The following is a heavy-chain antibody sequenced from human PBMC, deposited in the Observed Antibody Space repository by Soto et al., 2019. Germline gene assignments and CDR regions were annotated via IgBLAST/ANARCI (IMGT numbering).Heavy chain of an antibody. Sequence: WGSLRLSCAASGSTVVSNSISCVRQAPWKGLEWVSLIYTDGGTYYGDSVKGRFTISRDTSKNTLSLQMTSLRADDTAVYYCARDNSILGAPFHYWGQGTLVTVSS. CDR2: IYTDGGT. CDR1: GSTVVSNS. D-gene: IGHD3-16*01. CDR3: ARDNSILGAPFHY. V-gene: IGHV3-53*01. J-gene: IGHJ4*02.